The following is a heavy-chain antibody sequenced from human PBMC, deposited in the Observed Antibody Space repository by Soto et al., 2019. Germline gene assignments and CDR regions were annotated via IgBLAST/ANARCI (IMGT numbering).Heavy chain of an antibody. V-gene: IGHV5-10-1*01. CDR2: IDPSDSYT. Sequence: KPSETLSLTCAVSGYSISSGYYWISWVRQMPGKGLEWMGRIDPSDSYTNYSPSFQGHVTISADKSISTAYLQWSSLKASDTAMYYCARPGTAMADEWFDPWGQGTLVTVSS. CDR1: GYSISSGYYW. J-gene: IGHJ5*02. D-gene: IGHD5-18*01. CDR3: ARPGTAMADEWFDP.